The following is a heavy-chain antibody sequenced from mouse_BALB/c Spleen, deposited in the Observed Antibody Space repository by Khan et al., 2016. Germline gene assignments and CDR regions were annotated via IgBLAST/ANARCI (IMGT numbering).Heavy chain of an antibody. Sequence: VQLQQPGPDLVKPGASVKISCKASGYSFTGYYMYWVKQSHEKSLEWIGRINPNNGGSYSNQKFKGKAILTVDKSSSTAYMELRSLTSEDSAVYYCLRDAMDYWGQGTSVTVSS. J-gene: IGHJ4*01. CDR2: INPNNGGS. CDR1: GYSFTGYY. D-gene: IGHD1-1*01. CDR3: LRDAMDY. V-gene: IGHV1-18*01.